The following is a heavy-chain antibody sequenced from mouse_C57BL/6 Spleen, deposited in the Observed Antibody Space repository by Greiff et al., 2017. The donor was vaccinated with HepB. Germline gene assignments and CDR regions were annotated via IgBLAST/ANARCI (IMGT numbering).Heavy chain of an antibody. J-gene: IGHJ3*01. CDR1: GFTFSSYG. D-gene: IGHD4-1*01. CDR3: ARQGLGPWFAY. CDR2: ISSGGSYT. Sequence: EVKVVESGGDLVKPGGSLKLSCAASGFTFSSYGMSWVRQTPDKRLEWVATISSGGSYTYYPDSVTGRFTISRDNAKNTLYLQMSSLKSEDTAMYYCARQGLGPWFAYWGQGTLVTVSA. V-gene: IGHV5-6*01.